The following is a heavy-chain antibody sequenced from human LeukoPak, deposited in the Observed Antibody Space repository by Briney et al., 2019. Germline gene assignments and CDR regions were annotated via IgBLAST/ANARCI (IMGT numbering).Heavy chain of an antibody. Sequence: GGSLRLSCAASGFTFSSYSMNWVRQAPGKGLEWVSYISSSSTIYYADSVKGRFTISRDNAKNSLYLQMNSLRAEDTAVYYCARDFEGGDIPYYYGMDVWGQGTTVTVSS. V-gene: IGHV3-48*04. D-gene: IGHD3-10*01. J-gene: IGHJ6*02. CDR2: ISSSSTI. CDR1: GFTFSSYS. CDR3: ARDFEGGDIPYYYGMDV.